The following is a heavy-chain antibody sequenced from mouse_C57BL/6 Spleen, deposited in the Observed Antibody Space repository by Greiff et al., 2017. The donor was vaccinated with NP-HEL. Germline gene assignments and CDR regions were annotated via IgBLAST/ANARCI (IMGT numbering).Heavy chain of an antibody. CDR3: ARYYGSSSYAMDY. Sequence: VQLQQSGPELVKPGASVKLSCKASGYTFTSYDINWVKQRPGQGLEWIGWIYPRDGSTKYNEKFKGKATLTVDTSSSTAYMELHSLTSEDSAVYFYARYYGSSSYAMDYWGQGTSVTVSS. J-gene: IGHJ4*01. CDR1: GYTFTSYD. V-gene: IGHV1-85*01. D-gene: IGHD1-1*01. CDR2: IYPRDGST.